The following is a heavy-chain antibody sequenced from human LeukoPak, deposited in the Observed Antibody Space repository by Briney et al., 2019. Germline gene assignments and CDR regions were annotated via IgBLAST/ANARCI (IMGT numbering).Heavy chain of an antibody. CDR1: GFTFSSYW. V-gene: IGHV3-7*04. CDR3: ARGAYSSIY. CDR2: IKQDGSEK. J-gene: IGHJ4*02. Sequence: QPGGSLLLSCAASGFTFSSYWMTWVRQAPGKGLQWVANIKQDGSEKNYVDSVKGRFTISRDNAENTVSLQMNSLRAEDTAVYYCARGAYSSIYWGQGTLVTVSS. D-gene: IGHD6-13*01.